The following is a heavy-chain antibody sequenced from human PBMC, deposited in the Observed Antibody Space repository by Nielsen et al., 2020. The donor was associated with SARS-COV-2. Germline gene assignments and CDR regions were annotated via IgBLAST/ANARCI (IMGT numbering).Heavy chain of an antibody. CDR3: ARAPGYCSGGSCYGPVYYYYGMDV. Sequence: SETLSLTCTVSGGSISSYYWSWIRQPPGKGLEWIGYIYYSGSTNYNPSLKSRVTISVDTSKNQFSLKLSSVTAADTAVYYCARAPGYCSGGSCYGPVYYYYGMDVWGQGTTVTVSS. D-gene: IGHD2-15*01. CDR2: IYYSGST. CDR1: GGSISSYY. V-gene: IGHV4-59*12. J-gene: IGHJ6*02.